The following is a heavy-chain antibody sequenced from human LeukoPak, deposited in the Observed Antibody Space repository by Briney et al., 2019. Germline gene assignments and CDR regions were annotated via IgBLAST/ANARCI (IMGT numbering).Heavy chain of an antibody. CDR1: GFTFSSYW. CDR3: ARDGRSGVVVAAAFDY. V-gene: IGHV3-74*01. J-gene: IGHJ4*02. D-gene: IGHD2-15*01. Sequence: GWSLRLSCAASGFTFSSYWMHWVRQAPGKGLVWVSRINSDGSSTSYADSVKGRFTISRDNAKNTLYLQMNSLRAEDTAVYYCARDGRSGVVVAAAFDYWGQGTLVTVSS. CDR2: INSDGSST.